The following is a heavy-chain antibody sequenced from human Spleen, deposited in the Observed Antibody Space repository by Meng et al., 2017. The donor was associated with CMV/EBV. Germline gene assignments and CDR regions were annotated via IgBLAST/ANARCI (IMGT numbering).Heavy chain of an antibody. D-gene: IGHD1-26*01. J-gene: IGHJ2*01. CDR1: GGTFSRHP. CDR2: IIPILGIA. Sequence: SVKVSCKASGGTFSRHPISWVRQAPGQGLEWMGGIIPILGIANYAQKFQDRVTITADKSTSTAYMELSSLRSEDTAVYYCARGLGDWYFDLWGRGTLVTVSS. CDR3: ARGLGDWYFDL. V-gene: IGHV1-69*10.